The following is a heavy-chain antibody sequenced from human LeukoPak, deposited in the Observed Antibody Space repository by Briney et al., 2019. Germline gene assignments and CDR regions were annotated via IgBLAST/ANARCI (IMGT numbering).Heavy chain of an antibody. CDR2: IGEYDSEQ. CDR1: GFSVSASD. D-gene: IGHD1-26*01. CDR3: AKGGEGE. J-gene: IGHJ4*02. Sequence: GGSLRLSCAASGFSVSASDMHWVRQAHGKGLEWVATIGEYDSEQHYRDSVKGRFTISRDHSKNMLYLQMNSLRVDDTSVYYCAKGGEGEWGQGTPVTVSS. V-gene: IGHV3-30*02.